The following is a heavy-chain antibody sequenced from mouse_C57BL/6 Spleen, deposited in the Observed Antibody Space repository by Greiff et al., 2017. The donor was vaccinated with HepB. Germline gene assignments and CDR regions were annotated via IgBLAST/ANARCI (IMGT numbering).Heavy chain of an antibody. V-gene: IGHV1-81*01. Sequence: VQLQQSGAELARPGASVKLSCKASGYTFTSYGISWVKQRTGQGLEWIGEIYPRSGNTYYNEKFKGKATLTADKSSSTAYRELRSLTSEASVVYVGARRPTVEDAMDYWGQGTSVTVSS. J-gene: IGHJ4*01. CDR3: ARRPTVEDAMDY. CDR2: IYPRSGNT. D-gene: IGHD1-1*01. CDR1: GYTFTSYG.